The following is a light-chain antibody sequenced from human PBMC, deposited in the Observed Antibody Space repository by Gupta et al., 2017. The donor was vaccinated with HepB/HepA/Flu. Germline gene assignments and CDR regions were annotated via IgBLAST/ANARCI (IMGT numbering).Light chain of an antibody. V-gene: IGKV3-15*01. Sequence: EIVMTQSPDTLSVSPGERATLSCRASQRISSNLAWYQKKPGQAPRLIMYGASNRAIGIPARFSGSGYAKEFTLTSSRRQYEDFAVYYGHQDNTLLTFGRGTKVEIK. CDR3: HQDNTLLT. J-gene: IGKJ4*01. CDR1: QRISSN. CDR2: GAS.